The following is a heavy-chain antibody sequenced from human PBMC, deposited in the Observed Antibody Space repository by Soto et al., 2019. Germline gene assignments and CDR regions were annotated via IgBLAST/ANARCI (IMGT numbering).Heavy chain of an antibody. V-gene: IGHV3-48*02. J-gene: IGHJ6*02. CDR2: ISSSSSTI. CDR3: ARVSYCSSTSCLNYYYYGMDV. Sequence: GWSLRLSCASSVFTFSSYSVKWVRQAPGKGLEWVSYISSSSSTIYYADSVKGRFTISRDNAKNSLYLQMNSLRDEDTAVYYCARVSYCSSTSCLNYYYYGMDVWGQGTTVTVSS. CDR1: VFTFSSYS. D-gene: IGHD2-2*01.